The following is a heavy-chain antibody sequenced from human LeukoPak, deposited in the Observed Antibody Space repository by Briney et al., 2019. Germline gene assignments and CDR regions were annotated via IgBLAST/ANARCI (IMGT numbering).Heavy chain of an antibody. D-gene: IGHD3-22*01. CDR1: GGSFSGYY. CDR3: ARGRRTYYDSSGYYHLDY. V-gene: IGHV4-34*01. Sequence: SETLSLTCAVYGGSFSGYYWSWIRQPPGKGLEWIGEINHGGSTSYNPSIKSRVTISVDTSKNQFSLKLSSVTAADTAVYYCARGRRTYYDSSGYYHLDYWGQGTLVTVSS. J-gene: IGHJ4*02. CDR2: INHGGST.